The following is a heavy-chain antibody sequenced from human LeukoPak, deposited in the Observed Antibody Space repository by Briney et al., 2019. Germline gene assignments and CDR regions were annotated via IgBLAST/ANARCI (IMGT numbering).Heavy chain of an antibody. Sequence: PSETLSLTCTVSGGSIGSGSYYWSWIRQPAGKGLEWIGRIYTSGSTNYNPSLKSRVTISVDTSKNQFSLKLSSVTAADTAVYYCARDRAGYSGYDYADYWGQGTLVTVSS. J-gene: IGHJ4*02. CDR1: GGSIGSGSYY. CDR2: IYTSGST. D-gene: IGHD5-12*01. V-gene: IGHV4-61*02. CDR3: ARDRAGYSGYDYADY.